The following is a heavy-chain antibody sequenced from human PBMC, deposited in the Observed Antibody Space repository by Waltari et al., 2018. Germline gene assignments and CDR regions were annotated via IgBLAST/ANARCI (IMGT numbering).Heavy chain of an antibody. CDR3: ARVKGLLWFGELAPLDY. J-gene: IGHJ4*02. V-gene: IGHV1-3*01. D-gene: IGHD3-10*01. Sequence: VQLVQSGAEVKKPGASVKVSCKASGYTFTSYAMHWVRQAPGQRLEWMGWINAGNGNTKYSQKFQGRVTITRDTSASTAYMELSSLRSEDTAVYYCARVKGLLWFGELAPLDYWGQGTLVTVSS. CDR1: GYTFTSYA. CDR2: INAGNGNT.